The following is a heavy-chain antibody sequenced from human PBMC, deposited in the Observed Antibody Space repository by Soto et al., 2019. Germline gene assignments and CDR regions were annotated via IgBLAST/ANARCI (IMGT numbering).Heavy chain of an antibody. V-gene: IGHV3-33*01. D-gene: IGHD1-26*01. Sequence: PGGSLRLSCAASGFTFSSYGMHWVRQAPGKGLEWVAVIWYDGSNKYYADSVKGRFTISRDNSKNTLYLQMNSLRAEDTAVYYCARPQGGSYYGLDYWGQGTLVTVSS. J-gene: IGHJ4*02. CDR2: IWYDGSNK. CDR1: GFTFSSYG. CDR3: ARPQGGSYYGLDY.